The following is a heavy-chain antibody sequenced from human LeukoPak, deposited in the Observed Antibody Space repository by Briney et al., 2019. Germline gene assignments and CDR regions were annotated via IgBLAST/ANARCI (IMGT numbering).Heavy chain of an antibody. V-gene: IGHV1-8*01. D-gene: IGHD1-14*01. Sequence: GASVKVSCKTSGYPFTTWEINWVRQAAGQGLEWMGWVHPNGGNTAYAQKFQGRATMTRDTSISTAYMELSGLTTDDTSVYFCARGPRNDPWGQGTLVTVSS. CDR2: VHPNGGNT. CDR1: GYPFTTWE. CDR3: ARGPRNDP. J-gene: IGHJ5*02.